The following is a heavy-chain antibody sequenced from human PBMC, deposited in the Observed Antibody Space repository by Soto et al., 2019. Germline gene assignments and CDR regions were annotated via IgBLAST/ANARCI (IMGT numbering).Heavy chain of an antibody. D-gene: IGHD5-18*01. CDR2: ISSLSSYI. Sequence: EVQLVESGGGLVKPGGSLRLSCAASGFPFSSYDMNRVRQAPGKGLEWVSSISSLSSYIYYADSVKGRFTISRDNAKNSLYLQMNSLRAEDTAVYYCARRPPVDTAMVDYWGQGTLVTVSS. J-gene: IGHJ4*02. CDR3: ARRPPVDTAMVDY. V-gene: IGHV3-21*01. CDR1: GFPFSSYD.